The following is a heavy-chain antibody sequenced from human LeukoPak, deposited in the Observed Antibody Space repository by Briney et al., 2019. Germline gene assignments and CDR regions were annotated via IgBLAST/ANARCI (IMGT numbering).Heavy chain of an antibody. Sequence: GGSLRLSCAASGFTFSNAWMSWVRQAPGKGLEWVSYISSSSRTIYYAYSVKGRFTISRDNAENSLYLQMNSLRAEDTAVYYCAELGITMIGGVWGKGTTVTISS. D-gene: IGHD3-10*02. CDR2: ISSSSRTI. V-gene: IGHV3-48*01. CDR3: AELGITMIGGV. CDR1: GFTFSNAW. J-gene: IGHJ6*04.